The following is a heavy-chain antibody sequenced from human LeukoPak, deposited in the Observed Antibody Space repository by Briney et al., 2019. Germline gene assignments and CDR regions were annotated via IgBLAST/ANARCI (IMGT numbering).Heavy chain of an antibody. Sequence: SETLSLTCTVSGGSISSYYWSWIRQPPGKGLEWIGCIYYSGYTNYKSSLKSRVTISVDTSKNQFSLKLSSVTAADTAVYYCARIPYSSGWPTYYFDYWGQGTLVTVSS. CDR2: IYYSGYT. CDR1: GGSISSYY. V-gene: IGHV4-59*12. J-gene: IGHJ4*02. D-gene: IGHD6-19*01. CDR3: ARIPYSSGWPTYYFDY.